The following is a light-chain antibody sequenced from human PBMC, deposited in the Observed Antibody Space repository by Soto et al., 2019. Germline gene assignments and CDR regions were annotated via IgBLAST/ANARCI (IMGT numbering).Light chain of an antibody. CDR1: QSVSSSY. V-gene: IGKV3-20*01. Sequence: EIVLTQSPGTLSLSPGERATLSCRASQSVSSSYLAWHQQKPGQAPRLLIYGASSRATGIPDRFSGSGSGTDFTLTISRLEPEDFAVYYCQQYGSSPPGLTFGGGTKVDIK. CDR3: QQYGSSPPGLT. CDR2: GAS. J-gene: IGKJ4*01.